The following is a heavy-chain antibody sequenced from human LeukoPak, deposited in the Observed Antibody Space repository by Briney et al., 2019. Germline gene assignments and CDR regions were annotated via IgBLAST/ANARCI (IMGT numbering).Heavy chain of an antibody. Sequence: GASVKVSCKASGYTFTGHFMHWVRQAPGQGLEWMGRIIPNSGGSNFAQNFQGRVTMTKDTSISTTYMELSSLRSDDTAVYYCARGSYSGYDIDYWGQGTLVTVSS. CDR3: ARGSYSGYDIDY. CDR2: IIPNSGGS. CDR1: GYTFTGHF. J-gene: IGHJ4*02. V-gene: IGHV1-2*06. D-gene: IGHD5-12*01.